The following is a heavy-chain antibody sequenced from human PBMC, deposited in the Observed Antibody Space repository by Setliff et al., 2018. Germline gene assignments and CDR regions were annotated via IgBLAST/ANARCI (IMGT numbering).Heavy chain of an antibody. CDR2: INHSGTT. D-gene: IGHD6-6*01. J-gene: IGHJ4*02. Sequence: KASETLSLTCAASGGTFTYYYWTWIRQPPGKGLEWIGEINHSGTTNYNPSLRSRVTISIDSSRFQFSLNLRSVTAADTAVYYCARGRNVAIRLLDSWSQGNLVTVSS. CDR1: GGTFTYYY. V-gene: IGHV4-34*01. CDR3: ARGRNVAIRLLDS.